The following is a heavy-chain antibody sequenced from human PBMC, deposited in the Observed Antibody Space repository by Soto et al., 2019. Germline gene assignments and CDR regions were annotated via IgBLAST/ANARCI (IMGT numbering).Heavy chain of an antibody. Sequence: VQLVKSGGGLVQRGGSLRLSCAASGFTFSDYWMHWVRQAPGKGPVWLSRINGDGSNTNHAHFVKGRFTISRDNAKNTLYLQINSLRAEDTAVYYCVRSMTTLTIDWLDPWGRGTQVTVSS. CDR3: VRSMTTLTIDWLDP. J-gene: IGHJ5*02. CDR2: INGDGSNT. V-gene: IGHV3-74*01. CDR1: GFTFSDYW. D-gene: IGHD4-17*01.